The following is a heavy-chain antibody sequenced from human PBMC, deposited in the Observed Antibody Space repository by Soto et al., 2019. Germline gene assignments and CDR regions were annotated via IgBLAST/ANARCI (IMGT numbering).Heavy chain of an antibody. Sequence: GGSLRLSCAASGFTFSSYGMHWVRQAPGKGLEWVAVIWYDGSNKYYADSVKGRFTISRDNSKNTLYLQMNSLRAEDTAVYYCARDRMVRGASFGEIDYWGQGTLVTVSS. CDR1: GFTFSSYG. J-gene: IGHJ4*02. V-gene: IGHV3-33*01. D-gene: IGHD3-10*01. CDR2: IWYDGSNK. CDR3: ARDRMVRGASFGEIDY.